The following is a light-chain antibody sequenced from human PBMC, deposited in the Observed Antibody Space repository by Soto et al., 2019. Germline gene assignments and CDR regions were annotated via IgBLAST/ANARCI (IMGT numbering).Light chain of an antibody. CDR2: DAS. J-gene: IGKJ1*01. CDR1: QSISSW. CDR3: QQYDTYPWT. V-gene: IGKV1-5*01. Sequence: DIQMTQSPSTLSASVGDGVTITCRASQSISSWLAWYQQKPGKAPKLLIYDASSLESGVPSRFSGSGSGTEFTLTISSLQPDDFATYYCQQYDTYPWTFGQGTKVDIQ.